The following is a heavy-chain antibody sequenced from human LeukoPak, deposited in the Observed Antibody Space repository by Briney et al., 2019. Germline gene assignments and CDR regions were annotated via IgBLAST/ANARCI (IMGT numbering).Heavy chain of an antibody. J-gene: IGHJ4*02. V-gene: IGHV4-59*08. CDR1: GASISSYY. CDR3: ARGYGDYRFDY. Sequence: SETLSLTCTVSGASISSYYWSWIRQPPGKGLEWIGYISYSGSAKYNPSLKSRVTIAVDTSKNQFSLKLSSVTAADTAVYYCARGYGDYRFDYWGQGTLVTVSS. CDR2: ISYSGSA. D-gene: IGHD4-17*01.